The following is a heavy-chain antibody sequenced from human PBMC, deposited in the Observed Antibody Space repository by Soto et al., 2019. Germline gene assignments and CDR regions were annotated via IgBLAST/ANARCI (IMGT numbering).Heavy chain of an antibody. V-gene: IGHV3-48*03. CDR1: GFSFSNYE. Sequence: VQLVESGGGLVQPGGSLRLSCAVSGFSFSNYEMNWVRQAPGKGLEWVSYITSSGSTIFYADSVKGRFTISRDNAKNSLYLQMNSLRAEDTAVYYCARESVKIFGVDVFDSWGQGTLVTVSS. D-gene: IGHD3-3*01. CDR3: ARESVKIFGVDVFDS. J-gene: IGHJ4*02. CDR2: ITSSGSTI.